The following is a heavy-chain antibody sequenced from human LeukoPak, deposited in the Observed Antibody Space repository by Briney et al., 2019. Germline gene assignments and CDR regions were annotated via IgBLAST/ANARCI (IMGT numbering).Heavy chain of an antibody. CDR3: ARGYGSGSYYCRLFGY. CDR2: INHSGST. J-gene: IGHJ4*02. V-gene: IGHV4-34*01. Sequence: SETLSLTCAVYGGSFSGYYWSWIRQPPGKGLEWIGEINHSGSTNYNPSLKSRVTISVDTSKDQFSLKLSSVTAADTAVYYCARGYGSGSYYCRLFGYWGQGTLVTVSS. CDR1: GGSFSGYY. D-gene: IGHD3-10*01.